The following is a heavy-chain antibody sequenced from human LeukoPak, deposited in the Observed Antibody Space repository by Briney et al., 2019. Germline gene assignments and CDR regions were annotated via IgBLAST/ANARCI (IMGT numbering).Heavy chain of an antibody. J-gene: IGHJ4*02. CDR1: GFTLSSYW. D-gene: IGHD6-19*01. V-gene: IGHV3-7*05. Sequence: GGSLRLSCEASGFTLSSYWMSWVRQAPGKGLEWVANIKHDGSERYYVDSVKGRFTISRDNAKNSLYLQMNSLRAEDMAVYFCAGSAGWARYFDYWGQGTLVTLST. CDR2: IKHDGSER. CDR3: AGSAGWARYFDY.